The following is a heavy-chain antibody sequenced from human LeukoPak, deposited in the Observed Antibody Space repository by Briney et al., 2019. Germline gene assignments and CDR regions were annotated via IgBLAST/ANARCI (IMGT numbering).Heavy chain of an antibody. J-gene: IGHJ5*02. CDR2: IYYSGRT. CDR1: GGAISSSSYY. V-gene: IGHV4-39*07. Sequence: PSETLSLTCTVSGGAISSSSYYWGWIRQPPGKGVEWIGSIYYSGRTYYNPSLKSRVTISVDTSKHQFSLKLSSVTAADTAVYYRARDLITYYYDSSGYPNWFDPWGQGTLVTVSS. D-gene: IGHD3-22*01. CDR3: ARDLITYYYDSSGYPNWFDP.